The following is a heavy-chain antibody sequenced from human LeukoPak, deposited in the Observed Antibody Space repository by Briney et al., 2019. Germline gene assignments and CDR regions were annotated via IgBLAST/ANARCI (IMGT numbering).Heavy chain of an antibody. V-gene: IGHV3-23*01. D-gene: IGHD3-9*01. J-gene: IGHJ6*02. Sequence: GGSLRLSCAASGFTFSSYATSWVRQAPGKGLEWVSAISGSGGSTYYADSVKGRFTISRDNSKNTLYLQMNSLRAEDTAVYYCAKDSYYDILTGYYSALRHMDVWGQGTTVTVSS. CDR1: GFTFSSYA. CDR2: ISGSGGST. CDR3: AKDSYYDILTGYYSALRHMDV.